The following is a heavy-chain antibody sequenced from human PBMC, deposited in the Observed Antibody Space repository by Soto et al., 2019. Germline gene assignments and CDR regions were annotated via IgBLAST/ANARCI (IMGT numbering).Heavy chain of an antibody. Sequence: SKTLSLTCAVSGVSLTSGNWWTWVRQSPQRGLEYIGEIFHDGTANYYPSFERRVAMSVDTSRNQFSLKLTSVTAADTAVYFCARLVYNTRLNYMYFDFWGPGTLVTGSS. CDR3: ARLVYNTRLNYMYFDF. CDR1: GVSLTSGNW. CDR2: IFHDGTA. V-gene: IGHV4-4*02. D-gene: IGHD1-20*01. J-gene: IGHJ4*02.